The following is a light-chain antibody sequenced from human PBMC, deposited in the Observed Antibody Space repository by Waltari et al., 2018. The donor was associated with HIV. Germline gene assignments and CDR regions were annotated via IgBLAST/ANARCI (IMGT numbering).Light chain of an antibody. Sequence: QSALTQPPSASGSPEQSVTISCTGTSSDVGAYNFVSWYQQRPGQAPKLIIFEVNKRPSGVPDRFSGSKSVNTASLTVSGLQAEDEADYDCSSFAGTNSHVVFGGGTKLTVL. CDR1: SSDVGAYNF. CDR3: SSFAGTNSHVV. CDR2: EVN. J-gene: IGLJ2*01. V-gene: IGLV2-8*01.